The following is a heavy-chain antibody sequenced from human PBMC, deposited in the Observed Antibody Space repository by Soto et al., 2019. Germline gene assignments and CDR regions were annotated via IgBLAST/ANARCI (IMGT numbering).Heavy chain of an antibody. CDR3: ARHCRGGYSDYDLAY. Sequence: PGESLKISCKGSGYSFTSCWIGWVRQMPGKGLEWMGIIYPGDSDTRYSPSFQGQVTISADKSISTAYLQWSSLKASDTAMYYCARHCRGGYSDYDLAYWGQGTLVTVSS. CDR2: IYPGDSDT. CDR1: GYSFTSCW. V-gene: IGHV5-51*01. J-gene: IGHJ4*02. D-gene: IGHD5-12*01.